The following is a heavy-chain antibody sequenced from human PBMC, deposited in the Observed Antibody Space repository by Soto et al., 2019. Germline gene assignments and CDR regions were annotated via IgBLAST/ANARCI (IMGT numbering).Heavy chain of an antibody. Sequence: QVQLVQSGAEVKKPGASVKVSCKAAAYTFTSYDINWVRQATGQDFEWMGWMNPNNRDTAYAQKFQGRVTMTRDNYKSTAVTELSSLTSEDTAVYYCARGPRNGGGDCWGQGTLVTFSS. CDR2: MNPNNRDT. J-gene: IGHJ4*02. CDR1: AYTFTSYD. V-gene: IGHV1-8*01. D-gene: IGHD7-27*01. CDR3: ARGPRNGGGDC.